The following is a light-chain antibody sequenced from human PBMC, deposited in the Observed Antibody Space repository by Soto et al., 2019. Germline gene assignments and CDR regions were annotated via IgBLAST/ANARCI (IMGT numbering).Light chain of an antibody. J-gene: IGLJ2*01. CDR2: EGT. CDR1: SSDFENYKL. V-gene: IGLV2-23*01. CDR3: CSYAGEV. Sequence: QSALTQPASVSGSPGQSITISCTGTSSDFENYKLVSWYQHHPGKDPKLIFYEGTERPSGVSTRFSVSKSGITASLTISGLQAEDEADYYCCSYAGEVFGGGTKLTVL.